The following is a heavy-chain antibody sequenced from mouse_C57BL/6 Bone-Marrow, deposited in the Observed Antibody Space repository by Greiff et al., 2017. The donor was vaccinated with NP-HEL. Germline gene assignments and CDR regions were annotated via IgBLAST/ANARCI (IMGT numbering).Heavy chain of an antibody. CDR1: GFTFSSYA. Sequence: EVQLVESGEGLVKPGGSLKLSCAASGFTFSSYAMSWVRQTPEKRLEWVAYISSGGDYIYYADTVKGRFTISRDNARNTLYLQMSSLKSGDTAMYYCTRVYYGSSYKAMDYWGQGTSVTVSS. CDR2: ISSGGDYI. V-gene: IGHV5-9-1*02. CDR3: TRVYYGSSYKAMDY. D-gene: IGHD1-1*01. J-gene: IGHJ4*01.